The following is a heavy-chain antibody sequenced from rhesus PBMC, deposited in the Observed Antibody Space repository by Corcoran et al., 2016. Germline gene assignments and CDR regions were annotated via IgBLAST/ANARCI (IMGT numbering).Heavy chain of an antibody. J-gene: IGHJ4*01. Sequence: EVHLLDSGAGLLQHGRSPGSSFHPPCFNFCDYSIRSVSQAPGKGPECVGFLSNTAYGGTAEYAASVKGRFTFSRDDSKRIAYLQINSLKTEDTAVYYCTCRDPDYTLDYWGQGVLVTISS. V-gene: IGHV3-184*01. CDR1: CFNFCDYS. D-gene: IGHD3S6*01. CDR3: TCRDPDYTLDY. CDR2: LSNTAYGGTA.